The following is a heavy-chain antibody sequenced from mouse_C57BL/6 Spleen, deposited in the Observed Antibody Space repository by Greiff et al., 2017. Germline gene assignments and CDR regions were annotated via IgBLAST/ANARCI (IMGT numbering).Heavy chain of an antibody. CDR1: GYTFTSYS. D-gene: IGHD2-4*01. J-gene: IGHJ3*01. Sequence: VKLQQPGTELVKPGASVKLSCTASGYTFTSYSMHWVNQRPGQGLEWIAYISPSNGCTNYNETFKSKSTMSVDNSSSTAYMQLSSLTSEDSAVYSCAKGSYYDDAVWFAYWGQGTLVTVSA. V-gene: IGHV1-53*01. CDR3: AKGSYYDDAVWFAY. CDR2: ISPSNGCT.